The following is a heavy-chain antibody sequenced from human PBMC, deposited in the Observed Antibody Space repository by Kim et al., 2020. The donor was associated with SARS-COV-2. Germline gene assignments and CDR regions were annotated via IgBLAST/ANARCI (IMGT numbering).Heavy chain of an antibody. J-gene: IGHJ4*02. V-gene: IGHV3-23*01. Sequence: TNYAESGKGRFTISRDNSQTTVHLHMDSLRAEDTALYYCARVSYGDYVDHWGQGILVTVSS. CDR3: ARVSYGDYVDH. CDR2: T. D-gene: IGHD5-18*01.